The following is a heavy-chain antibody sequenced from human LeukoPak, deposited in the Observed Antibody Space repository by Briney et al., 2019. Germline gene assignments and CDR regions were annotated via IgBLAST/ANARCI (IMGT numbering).Heavy chain of an antibody. CDR3: ARDLAYSRLDY. Sequence: PGGSLRLSCAASGFTFSSYSMNWVRQAPGKGLEWVSYISGSTTITNYADSVKGRFTISRDNAKNSLYLQMDSLRVEDTAFYYCARDLAYSRLDYWGQGMLVTVSS. J-gene: IGHJ4*02. V-gene: IGHV3-48*04. CDR1: GFTFSSYS. D-gene: IGHD5-18*01. CDR2: ISGSTTIT.